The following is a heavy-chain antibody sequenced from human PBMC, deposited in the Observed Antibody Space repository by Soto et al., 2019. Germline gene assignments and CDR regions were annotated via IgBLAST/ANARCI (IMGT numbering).Heavy chain of an antibody. V-gene: IGHV1-46*01. CDR1: GYTFTSYY. CDR2: INPSGGST. Sequence: SVKGSCEASGYTFTSYYMHWVRQAPVQGLEWMGIINPSGGSTSYAQKFQGRVTMTRDTSTSTVYMELRSLRSEDTAVYYCARVKLDYYDSSGSFDYWGQGTLVTVSS. J-gene: IGHJ4*02. CDR3: ARVKLDYYDSSGSFDY. D-gene: IGHD3-22*01.